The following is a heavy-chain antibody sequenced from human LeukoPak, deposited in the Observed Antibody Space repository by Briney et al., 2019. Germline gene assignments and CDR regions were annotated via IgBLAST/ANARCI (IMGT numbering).Heavy chain of an antibody. CDR2: IYYSGST. J-gene: IGHJ4*02. Sequence: PSETLSLTCAVYGGSFSSYYWGWIRQPPGKGLEWIGSIYYSGSTYYNPSLKSRVTISVDTSKNQFSLKLSSVTAADTAVYYCARDRDYYGSGSYDYWGQGTLVTVSS. V-gene: IGHV4-39*07. CDR3: ARDRDYYGSGSYDY. D-gene: IGHD3-10*01. CDR1: GGSFSSYY.